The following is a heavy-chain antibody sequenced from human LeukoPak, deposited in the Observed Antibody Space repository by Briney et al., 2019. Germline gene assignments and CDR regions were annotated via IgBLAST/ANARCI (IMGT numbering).Heavy chain of an antibody. D-gene: IGHD2-15*01. CDR2: IYYSGST. V-gene: IGHV4-39*07. J-gene: IGHJ4*02. CDR3: ARGGHSMTVAAKDGLFY. Sequence: PSETLSLTCTVSGGSISTSNYYWGWIRQPPGKGLEWIGSIYYSGSTYYNPSLKSRVTISVDTSKNQFSLKLSSVTAADTAVYYCARGGHSMTVAAKDGLFYWGQGTLVTVSS. CDR1: GGSISTSNYY.